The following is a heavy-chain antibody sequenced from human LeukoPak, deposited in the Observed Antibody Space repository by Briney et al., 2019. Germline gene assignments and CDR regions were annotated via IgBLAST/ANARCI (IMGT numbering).Heavy chain of an antibody. J-gene: IGHJ4*02. V-gene: IGHV1-18*01. CDR3: ARTRISIAVAGQACDY. CDR2: LSAYNGNT. CDR1: GYTLTSYG. D-gene: IGHD6-19*01. Sequence: ASVKVSCKASGYTLTSYGIRWVRQPPGQGLAWMGWLSAYNGNTNYTQKLQGRVTMTTDTSTSTAYMELRSLRSDDTAVYYCARTRISIAVAGQACDYWGQGTLVTVSS.